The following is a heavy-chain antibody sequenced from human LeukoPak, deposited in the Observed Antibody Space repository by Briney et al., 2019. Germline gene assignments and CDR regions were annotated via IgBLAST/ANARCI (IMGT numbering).Heavy chain of an antibody. J-gene: IGHJ6*02. CDR2: IIPILGIA. D-gene: IGHD4-17*01. CDR1: GYTFTGYY. CDR3: ARSPMTTVTTNYYYGMDV. V-gene: IGHV1-69*02. Sequence: SVKVSCKASGYTFTGYYMHWVRQAPGQGLEWMGRIIPILGIANYAQKFQGRVTITADKSTSTAYMELSSLRSEDTAVYYCARSPMTTVTTNYYYGMDVWGQGTTVTVSS.